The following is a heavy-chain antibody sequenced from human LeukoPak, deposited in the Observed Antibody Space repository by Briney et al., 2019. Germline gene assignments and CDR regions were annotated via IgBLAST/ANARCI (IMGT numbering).Heavy chain of an antibody. CDR1: RGSIRTADYY. V-gene: IGHV4-39*01. CDR3: ARTSSWYAGAWFDS. J-gene: IGHJ5*01. Sequence: SETLSLTCTVSRGSIRTADYYWAWVRQPPGEGLEWLGSIYFSGTPYFNPSLKGRVAVSIDTSKNQFSLKVTSVNASDTAVYFCARTSSWYAGAWFDSWGQGTLVTVSS. CDR2: IYFSGTP. D-gene: IGHD6-13*01.